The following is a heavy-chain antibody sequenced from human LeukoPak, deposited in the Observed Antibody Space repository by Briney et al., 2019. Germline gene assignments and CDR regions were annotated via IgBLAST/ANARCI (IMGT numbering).Heavy chain of an antibody. Sequence: GGSLRLSCAASGFTFGSYSMNWVRQAPGKGLEWVSSISSSSSYIYYADSVKGRFTISRDNAKNSLYLQMNSLRAEDTAVYYCVWGANWAFHYWGQGTLVTVSS. CDR2: ISSSSSYI. CDR1: GFTFGSYS. CDR3: VWGANWAFHY. D-gene: IGHD1-1*01. J-gene: IGHJ4*02. V-gene: IGHV3-21*01.